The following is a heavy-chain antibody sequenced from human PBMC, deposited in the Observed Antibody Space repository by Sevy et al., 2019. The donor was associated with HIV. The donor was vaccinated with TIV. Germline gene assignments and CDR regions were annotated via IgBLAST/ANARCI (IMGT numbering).Heavy chain of an antibody. J-gene: IGHJ4*02. CDR2: IQYDGSNK. V-gene: IGHV3-30*02. Sequence: GGSLRLSCAASGFSFSSYGMHWVRQAPGKGLEWMSYIQYDGSNKDYADSVKGRFTISRDNSKKTLYLQMNSLRVEDTAVFYWVKEGGGEGGDHWGQGTLVTVSS. CDR3: VKEGGGEGGDH. D-gene: IGHD2-21*01. CDR1: GFSFSSYG.